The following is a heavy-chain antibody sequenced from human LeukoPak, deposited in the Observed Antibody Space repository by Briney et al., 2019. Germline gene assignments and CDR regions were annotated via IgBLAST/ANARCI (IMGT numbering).Heavy chain of an antibody. CDR1: GGSFSRYY. J-gene: IGHJ4*02. D-gene: IGHD3-22*01. Sequence: SETLSLTCAVYGGSFSRYYWTWIRQPPGKGLEWIGEINHSGSANYNPSLKSRVTISVDTSKNQFSLELTSVTAADTAVYYCARRRYDASGYYPSRGRYFDYWGQGTLVTVSS. CDR3: ARRRYDASGYYPSRGRYFDY. CDR2: INHSGSA. V-gene: IGHV4-34*01.